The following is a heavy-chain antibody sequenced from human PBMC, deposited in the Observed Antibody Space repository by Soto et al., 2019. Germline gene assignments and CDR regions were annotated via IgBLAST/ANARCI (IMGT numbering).Heavy chain of an antibody. Sequence: ASVKVSCKASGYTFTNYGIRWVRQAPGDGLAWMGWISAYNGNTNYAQKLQGRVTMTTDTSTSTAYMELRSLRSDDTAVYYCARDSRNVLLWFGELWRSYYYGMDVWGQGTTVTVSS. J-gene: IGHJ6*02. CDR2: ISAYNGNT. D-gene: IGHD3-10*01. CDR3: ARDSRNVLLWFGELWRSYYYGMDV. CDR1: GYTFTNYG. V-gene: IGHV1-18*04.